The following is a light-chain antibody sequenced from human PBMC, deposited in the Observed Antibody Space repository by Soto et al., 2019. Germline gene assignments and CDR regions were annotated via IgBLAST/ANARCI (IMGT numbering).Light chain of an antibody. V-gene: IGLV2-8*01. CDR1: SSDVGGYNY. Sequence: QSALTQPPSASGSPGQSVTISCTGTSSDVGGYNYVSWYQQHPGKAPKLIIYEVSKRPSGVPDRFSGSKSGNTASLTVSGLQAEDEADYYCSSYAGINPAFGGGTKVTVL. CDR3: SSYAGINPA. J-gene: IGLJ2*01. CDR2: EVS.